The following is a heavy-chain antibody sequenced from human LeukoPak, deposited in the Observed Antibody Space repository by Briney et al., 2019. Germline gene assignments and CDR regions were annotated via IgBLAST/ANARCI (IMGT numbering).Heavy chain of an antibody. Sequence: SETLSLTCAVYGVSFSGYYWSWIRQPPGKGLEWIGYIYYSGSTNYNPSLKSRVTISVDTSKNQFSLKLSSVTAADTAVYYCARVRDYYGSGVGFDYWGQGTLVTVSS. D-gene: IGHD3-10*01. CDR2: IYYSGST. CDR3: ARVRDYYGSGVGFDY. J-gene: IGHJ4*02. V-gene: IGHV4-59*01. CDR1: GVSFSGYY.